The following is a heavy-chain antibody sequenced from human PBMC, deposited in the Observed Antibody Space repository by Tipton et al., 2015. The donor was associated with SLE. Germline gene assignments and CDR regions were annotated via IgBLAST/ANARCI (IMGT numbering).Heavy chain of an antibody. Sequence: TLSLTCTVSGGSISSGDYYWSWIRQPPGKGLEWTGYIYYSGTTYYNPSLKSRLTISVDTSKNQFSLRLTSVTAADTAVYYCARDSEIFVTMVRGVPAGWYLDLWGRGTLVTVSS. J-gene: IGHJ2*01. V-gene: IGHV4-30-4*08. CDR2: IYYSGTT. CDR3: ARDSEIFVTMVRGVPAGWYLDL. CDR1: GGSISSGDYY. D-gene: IGHD3-10*01.